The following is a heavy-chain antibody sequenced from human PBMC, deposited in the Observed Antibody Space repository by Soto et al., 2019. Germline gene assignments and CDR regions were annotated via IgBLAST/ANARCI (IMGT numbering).Heavy chain of an antibody. V-gene: IGHV1-69*13. CDR3: ARDVVVVPAATPNWFDP. CDR2: IIPIFGTA. J-gene: IGHJ5*02. D-gene: IGHD2-2*01. CDR1: GGTFSSYA. Sequence: ASVKVSCKASGGTFSSYAISWLRQAPGQGLEWMGGIIPIFGTANYAQKFQGRVTITADESTSTAYMELSSLRSEDTAVYYCARDVVVVPAATPNWFDPWGQGTLVTVSS.